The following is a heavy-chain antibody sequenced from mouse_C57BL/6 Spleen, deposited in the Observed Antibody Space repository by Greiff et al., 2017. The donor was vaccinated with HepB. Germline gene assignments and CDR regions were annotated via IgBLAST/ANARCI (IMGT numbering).Heavy chain of an antibody. CDR1: GYSITSGYY. V-gene: IGHV3-6*01. D-gene: IGHD1-1*01. CDR2: ISYDGSN. Sequence: VQLKESGPGLVKPSQSLSLTCSVTGYSITSGYYWNWIRQFPGNKLEWMGYISYDGSNNYNPSLKNRISITRDTSKNQFFLKLNSVTTEDTATYYCARADYGSSYVGWYFDVWGTGTTVTVSS. CDR3: ARADYGSSYVGWYFDV. J-gene: IGHJ1*03.